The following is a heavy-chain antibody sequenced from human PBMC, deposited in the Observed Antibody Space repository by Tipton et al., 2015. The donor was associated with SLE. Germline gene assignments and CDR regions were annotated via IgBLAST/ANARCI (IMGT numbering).Heavy chain of an antibody. V-gene: IGHV4-31*03. J-gene: IGHJ4*02. CDR1: GGSISSSSYY. Sequence: LRLSCTVSGGSISSSSYYWGWIRQPPGKGLEWIGYIYYSGSTYYNPSLKSRVTISVDTSKNQFSLKLSSVTAADTAVYYCASGAPPSNWGQGTLVTVSS. CDR2: IYYSGST. D-gene: IGHD3-16*01. CDR3: ASGAPPSN.